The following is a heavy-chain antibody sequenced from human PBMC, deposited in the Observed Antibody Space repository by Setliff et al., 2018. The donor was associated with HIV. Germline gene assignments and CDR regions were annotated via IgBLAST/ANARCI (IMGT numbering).Heavy chain of an antibody. CDR1: GGSISGYY. Sequence: PSETLSLTCSVSGGSISGYYWTWIRQPPGKGLEWIGYIYSSGSTNYNPSLKSRVTISVDTSKNQFSLKLSSVTAADTAVYYCARDFISDSSGYYSSHFDCWGQGTLVTAPQ. J-gene: IGHJ4*02. CDR3: ARDFISDSSGYYSSHFDC. V-gene: IGHV4-59*12. CDR2: IYSSGST. D-gene: IGHD3-22*01.